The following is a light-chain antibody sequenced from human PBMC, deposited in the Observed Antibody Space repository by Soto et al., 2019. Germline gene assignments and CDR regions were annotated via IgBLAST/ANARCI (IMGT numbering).Light chain of an antibody. CDR1: QSIHSN. J-gene: IGKJ4*01. CDR3: QQSYSSPRVT. V-gene: IGKV1-39*01. Sequence: DLQMTQSPSSLSASVGDRVTITCRASQSIHSNLNWYQLKPGKAPRLLIYAALSLQDGVPSRFSGSGSGTDFPLTINSLQPEDSATYHCQQSYSSPRVTFGGGTKVEIK. CDR2: AAL.